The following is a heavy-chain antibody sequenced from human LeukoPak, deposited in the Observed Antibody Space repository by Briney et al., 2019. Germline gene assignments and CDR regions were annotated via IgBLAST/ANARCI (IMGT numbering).Heavy chain of an antibody. CDR3: ARDQGDSSSWRYYYYGMDV. J-gene: IGHJ6*02. CDR1: GGSISSGSYY. D-gene: IGHD6-13*01. CDR2: IYTSGST. Sequence: TPSETLSLTCTVSGGSISSGSYYWSWIRQPAGKGLEWIGRIYTSGSTNYNPSLKSRVTISVDTSKNQSSLKLSSVTAADTAVYYCARDQGDSSSWRYYYYGMDVWGQGTTVTVSS. V-gene: IGHV4-61*02.